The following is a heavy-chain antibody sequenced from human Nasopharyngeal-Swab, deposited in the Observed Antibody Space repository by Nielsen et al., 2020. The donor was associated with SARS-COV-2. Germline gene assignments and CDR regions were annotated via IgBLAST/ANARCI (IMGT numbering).Heavy chain of an antibody. V-gene: IGHV4-34*01. J-gene: IGHJ6*03. CDR3: ARGQDAYYYMDV. D-gene: IGHD2-15*01. CDR2: INDRGSG. Sequence: SETLSLTCAVYGGSFSGYYWNWIRQPPGKGLEWIGEINDRGSGNYNPSLRSRVTISAGTSNIQFSLKLNSVTAADTAVYYCARGQDAYYYMDVWGEGTTVTVSS. CDR1: GGSFSGYY.